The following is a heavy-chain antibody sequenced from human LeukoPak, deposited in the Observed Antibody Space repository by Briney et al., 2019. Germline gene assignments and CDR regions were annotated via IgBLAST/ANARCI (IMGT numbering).Heavy chain of an antibody. D-gene: IGHD2-21*01. V-gene: IGHV3-48*04. CDR3: ARDLEAAVVVIAGG. CDR2: ISSSGSTR. J-gene: IGHJ4*02. CDR1: GFTFSGYS. Sequence: PGGSLRLSCAASGFTFSGYSMNWVRQAPGQGLEWVSYISSSGSTRYYADSVEGRFTISRDNAKNSLHLQMNSLRAEDTAVYYCARDLEAAVVVIAGGWGQGTLVTVSS.